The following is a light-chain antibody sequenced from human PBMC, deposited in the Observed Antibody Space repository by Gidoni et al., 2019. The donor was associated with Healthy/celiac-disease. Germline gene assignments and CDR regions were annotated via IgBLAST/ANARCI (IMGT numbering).Light chain of an antibody. J-gene: IGKJ2*04. V-gene: IGKV3-11*01. CDR2: DAS. Sequence: EIVVTQSPATLSLSPGERATLSCRASQSVSSYLAWYQQKPGQAPRLLIYDASNRATGIPARFRGSGSGTDFTLTISSLEPEDFAGYYCQQRSNWRSFGQGTKLEIK. CDR1: QSVSSY. CDR3: QQRSNWRS.